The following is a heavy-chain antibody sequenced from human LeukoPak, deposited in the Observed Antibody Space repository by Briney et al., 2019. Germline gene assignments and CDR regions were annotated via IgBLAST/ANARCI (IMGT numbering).Heavy chain of an antibody. CDR2: IHPGDSDI. D-gene: IGHD2-8*01. Sequence: GESLKISCKGSGYSFTSYWIGWVRQMPGKGLEWMGIIHPGDSDISYRPSFQGQVTISADKSINTAYLQWSSLKASDTAMYFCAKSAYDSHQIDYWGQGTLVTVSS. CDR1: GYSFTSYW. J-gene: IGHJ4*02. CDR3: AKSAYDSHQIDY. V-gene: IGHV5-51*01.